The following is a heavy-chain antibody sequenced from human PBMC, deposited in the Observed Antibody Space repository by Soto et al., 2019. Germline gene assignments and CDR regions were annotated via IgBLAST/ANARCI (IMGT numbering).Heavy chain of an antibody. CDR3: ARIPRSCSGGSCYHYYYYGMDV. V-gene: IGHV2-70*01. CDR1: GFSLSTSGMC. J-gene: IGHJ6*02. CDR2: IDWDDDK. Sequence: SGPTLVNPTQTLTLTCTLSGFSLSTSGMCVSWIRQPPGKALEWLALIDWDDDKYYSTSLKTGLTISKDTSKNQVVLTMTNMDPVDTATYYCARIPRSCSGGSCYHYYYYGMDVWGQGTTVTVSS. D-gene: IGHD2-15*01.